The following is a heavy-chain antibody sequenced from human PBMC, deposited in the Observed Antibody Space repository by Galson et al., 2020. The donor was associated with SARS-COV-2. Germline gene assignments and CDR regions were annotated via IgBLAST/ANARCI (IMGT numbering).Heavy chain of an antibody. Sequence: ASVKVSCKASGYTFTGYYMHWVRQAPGQGLEWMGWINPNSGGTNYAQKFQGWVTMTRDTSISTAYMELSRLRSDDTAVYYCAIGCSGGSCYSGGAMDVWGQGTTVTVSS. V-gene: IGHV1-2*04. CDR2: INPNSGGT. CDR1: GYTFTGYY. D-gene: IGHD2-15*01. J-gene: IGHJ6*02. CDR3: AIGCSGGSCYSGGAMDV.